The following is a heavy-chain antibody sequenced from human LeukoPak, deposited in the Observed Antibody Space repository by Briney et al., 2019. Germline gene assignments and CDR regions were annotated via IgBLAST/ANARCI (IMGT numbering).Heavy chain of an antibody. CDR3: ARLLVVAANFDY. Sequence: PSETLSLTCTVSGGSISSSSYYWGWIRQPPGKGLEWIGSIYYSGSTYYNPSLKSRVTISVDTSKNQFSLKLSYVTAADTAVYYCARLLVVAANFDYWGQGTLVTVSS. J-gene: IGHJ4*02. V-gene: IGHV4-39*01. CDR1: GGSISSSSYY. CDR2: IYYSGST. D-gene: IGHD2-15*01.